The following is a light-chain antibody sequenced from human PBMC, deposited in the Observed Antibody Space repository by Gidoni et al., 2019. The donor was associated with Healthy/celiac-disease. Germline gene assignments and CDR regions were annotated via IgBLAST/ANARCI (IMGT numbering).Light chain of an antibody. J-gene: IGKJ1*01. V-gene: IGKV1-39*01. CDR2: AAS. CDR1: QSISSY. Sequence: DIQMTQSPSSLSASVGDRVTITCRASQSISSYLNWYQQKPGKAPKLLIYAASSVQSGVPSRFSGSGSGTDFTLTISSLQPEDFATYYCQQSYRTFGQGTKVEIK. CDR3: QQSYRT.